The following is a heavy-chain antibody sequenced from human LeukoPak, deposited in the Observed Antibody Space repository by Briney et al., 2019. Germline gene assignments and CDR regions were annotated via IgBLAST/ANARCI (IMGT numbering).Heavy chain of an antibody. CDR1: GYTFTSYD. J-gene: IGHJ3*02. V-gene: IGHV1-8*01. CDR2: MNPNSGNT. CDR3: ARADIALGAFDI. Sequence: ASVKVSCKASGYTFTSYDINWVRQATGQGLEWMGWMNPNSGNTGYAQKFQGRVTMTRNTSISTAYMELSSLRSEDTAVYYCARADIALGAFDIWGQGTMVTVSS. D-gene: IGHD5-12*01.